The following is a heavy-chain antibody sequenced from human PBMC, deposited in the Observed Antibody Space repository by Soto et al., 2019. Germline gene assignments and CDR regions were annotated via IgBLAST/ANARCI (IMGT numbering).Heavy chain of an antibody. D-gene: IGHD3-10*01. V-gene: IGHV4-31*03. CDR3: ARDGGNYYYFAMDV. Sequence: VQLQESGPGLVEPSQTLSLICSVSGASITSGGFHWNWVRQRPGKGLEWIGYIYAGGSTYSKPSLDSRLSFSFDTSKNQVSLRLISLTAADTAVYYCARDGGNYYYFAMDVWGQGTTVIVSS. CDR1: GASITSGGFH. J-gene: IGHJ6*02. CDR2: IYAGGST.